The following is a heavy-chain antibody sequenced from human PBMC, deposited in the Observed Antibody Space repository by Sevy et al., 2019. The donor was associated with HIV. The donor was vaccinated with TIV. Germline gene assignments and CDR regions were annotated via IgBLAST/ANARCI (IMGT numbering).Heavy chain of an antibody. CDR2: IYPGDSDT. CDR3: ARQGRHYYDSSGYYFVEP. D-gene: IGHD3-22*01. Sequence: GESLKISCKGSGYSFTSYWIGWVRQMPGKGLEWMGIIYPGDSDTRYSPSFQGQVTISADKSISTAYLQWSSLKASDTAMYYCARQGRHYYDSSGYYFVEPWGQGTMVTVSS. J-gene: IGHJ3*01. V-gene: IGHV5-51*01. CDR1: GYSFTSYW.